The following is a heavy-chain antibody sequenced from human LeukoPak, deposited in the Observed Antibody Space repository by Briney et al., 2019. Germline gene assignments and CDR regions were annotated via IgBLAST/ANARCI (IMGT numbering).Heavy chain of an antibody. CDR3: ARISIVVVPGYFGY. D-gene: IGHD2-2*01. J-gene: IGHJ4*02. CDR2: IFYSGST. Sequence: PSETLSLTCTVSGGSISSSSYYWGWIRQPPGKGLEWIGSIFYSGSTYYNPSLKSRVTVSVDTSKNQFSLKLSSVAAADTAVYYCARISIVVVPGYFGYWGQGTLVTVSS. CDR1: GGSISSSSYY. V-gene: IGHV4-39*01.